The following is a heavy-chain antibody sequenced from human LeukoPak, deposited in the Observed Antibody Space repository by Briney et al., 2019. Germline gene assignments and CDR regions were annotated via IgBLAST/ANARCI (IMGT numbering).Heavy chain of an antibody. CDR3: AREGGDYPPYYFDY. D-gene: IGHD4-17*01. CDR2: IYHSGST. V-gene: IGHV4-38-2*02. J-gene: IGHJ4*02. Sequence: SQTLSLTCTVSGYSISSGYYWGWIRQPPGKGLEWIGSIYHSGSTYYNPSLKSRVTISVDTSKNQFSLKLSSVTAADTAVYYCAREGGDYPPYYFDYWGQGTLVTVSS. CDR1: GYSISSGYY.